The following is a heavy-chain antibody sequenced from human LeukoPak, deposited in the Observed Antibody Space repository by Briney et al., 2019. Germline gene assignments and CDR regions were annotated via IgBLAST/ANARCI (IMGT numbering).Heavy chain of an antibody. CDR1: GYTFTGYY. CDR2: INPNSGGT. V-gene: IGHV1-2*02. Sequence: RASVTVSCKASGYTFTGYYMHWVRQAPGQGLEWMGWINPNSGGTNYAQKFQGRVTMTRDTPISTAYMELSRLRSDDTAVYYCARDAGIADEWWFDPWGQGTLVTVSS. CDR3: ARDAGIADEWWFDP. D-gene: IGHD6-13*01. J-gene: IGHJ5*02.